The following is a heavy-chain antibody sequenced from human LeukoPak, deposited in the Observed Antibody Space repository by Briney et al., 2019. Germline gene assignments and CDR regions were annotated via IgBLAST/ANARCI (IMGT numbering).Heavy chain of an antibody. CDR2: ISYDGSNK. CDR1: GFTFSSYG. CDR3: VRGDGYTYYYFDY. Sequence: PGRSLRLSCAASGFTFSSYGMHWVRQAPGKGLEWVAVISYDGSNKYYADSVKGRFTISRDNSKNTLYLQMNSLRAEDTAVYYCVRGDGYTYYYFDYWGQGTLVTVSS. D-gene: IGHD5-24*01. J-gene: IGHJ4*02. V-gene: IGHV3-30*03.